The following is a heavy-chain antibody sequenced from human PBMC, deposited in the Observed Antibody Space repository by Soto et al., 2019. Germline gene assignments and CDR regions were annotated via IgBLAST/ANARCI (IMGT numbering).Heavy chain of an antibody. CDR3: ARLAWFRELYVYYYGMDV. CDR2: ISAYNGNT. D-gene: IGHD3-10*01. Sequence: GASVKVSCKASGYPFTSYGISWVRQAPGKGHEWMGWISAYNGNTNYAQKLQGRVTMTTDTSTSTAYMELRSLRSDDTAVYYCARLAWFRELYVYYYGMDVWGQGTTVTVSS. CDR1: GYPFTSYG. V-gene: IGHV1-18*01. J-gene: IGHJ6*02.